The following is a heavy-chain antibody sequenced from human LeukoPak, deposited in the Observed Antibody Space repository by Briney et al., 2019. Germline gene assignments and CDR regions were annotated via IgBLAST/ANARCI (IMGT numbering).Heavy chain of an antibody. V-gene: IGHV3-23*01. CDR2: ISGSGGST. J-gene: IGHJ4*02. CDR1: GFTFSSYA. CDR3: AKVSGNDDYGGNVLDY. Sequence: GGSLRLSCAASGFTFSSYAMSWVRQAPGKGLEWVSAISGSGGSTYYADSVKVRFTISRDNSKNTLYLEMNSLRAEDTAVYYCAKVSGNDDYGGNVLDYWGQRPVVTVSS. D-gene: IGHD4-23*01.